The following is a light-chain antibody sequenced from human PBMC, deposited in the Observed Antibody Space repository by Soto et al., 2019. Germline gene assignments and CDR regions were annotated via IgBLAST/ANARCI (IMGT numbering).Light chain of an antibody. V-gene: IGKV1-39*01. Sequence: DIQMTQSPPSLSASVGDRFTITCRASQSISSSLNWYQQKPGKAPKLLIYAASSLQSGVPSRFSGSGSGTDFTLTISSLQPEDFATYYCQQSYTTPLTFGGGTKVEIK. CDR2: AAS. J-gene: IGKJ4*01. CDR3: QQSYTTPLT. CDR1: QSISSS.